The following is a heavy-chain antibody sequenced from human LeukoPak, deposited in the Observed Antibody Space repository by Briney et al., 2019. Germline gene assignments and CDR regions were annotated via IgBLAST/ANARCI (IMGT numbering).Heavy chain of an antibody. Sequence: PGGSLRLSCAASGFTFSSYGMHWVRQAPGKGLEWVAFIRYDGSNKYYADSVKGRFTISRDNSKNTLYLQMNSLRAEDTAVYYCAKDSPRRVTIFGVPSIWGQGTMVTVSS. CDR3: AKDSPRRVTIFGVPSI. D-gene: IGHD3-3*01. CDR2: IRYDGSNK. CDR1: GFTFSSYG. V-gene: IGHV3-30*02. J-gene: IGHJ3*02.